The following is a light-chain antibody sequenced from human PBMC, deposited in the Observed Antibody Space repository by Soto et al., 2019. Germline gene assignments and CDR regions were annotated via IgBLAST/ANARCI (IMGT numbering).Light chain of an antibody. Sequence: QSALTQPASVSGSPGQSITISCTGTSSDVGGYNYVSWYQQHPARAPKVMIYDVSNRPSGVSNRFSGSKSGNTASLTISGLQAEDEAAYYCYSYTSSSTYVFGTGTKVTV. J-gene: IGLJ1*01. CDR1: SSDVGGYNY. CDR2: DVS. CDR3: YSYTSSSTYV. V-gene: IGLV2-14*03.